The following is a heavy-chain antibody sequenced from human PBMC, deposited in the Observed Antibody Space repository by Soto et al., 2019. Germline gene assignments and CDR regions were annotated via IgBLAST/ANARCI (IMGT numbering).Heavy chain of an antibody. CDR1: GFTLNSFW. D-gene: IGHD3-10*01. Sequence: GVLRLSCAASGFTLNSFWMSWVRQAPGKGLEWVANIKHDGSESFYVDSVKGRFTISRDNAKNSLHLQMTSLRAEDTAVYYCAREFIIVMPGRSAGYLYYGMDVCGHVSTVTVS. V-gene: IGHV3-7*01. CDR2: IKHDGSES. CDR3: AREFIIVMPGRSAGYLYYGMDV. J-gene: IGHJ6*02.